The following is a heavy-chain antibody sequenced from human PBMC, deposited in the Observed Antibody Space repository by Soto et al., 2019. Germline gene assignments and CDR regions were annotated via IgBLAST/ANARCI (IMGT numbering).Heavy chain of an antibody. Sequence: EVQLVESGGGLVKPGGSLRLSCAASGFTFSSYSMNWVRQAPGKGLEWVSSISSSSSYIYYADSVKGRFTISRDNAKNSLYLQMNSLRAEDTAVYYCARTRIYYGSGIYCHAFDIWGQGTMVTVSS. CDR2: ISSSSSYI. CDR3: ARTRIYYGSGIYCHAFDI. D-gene: IGHD3-10*01. V-gene: IGHV3-21*01. J-gene: IGHJ3*02. CDR1: GFTFSSYS.